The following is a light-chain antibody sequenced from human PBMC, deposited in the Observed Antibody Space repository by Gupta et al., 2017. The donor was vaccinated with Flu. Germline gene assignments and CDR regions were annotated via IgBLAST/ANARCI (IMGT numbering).Light chain of an antibody. CDR2: GAS. J-gene: IGKJ2*01. V-gene: IGKV3-20*01. CDR3: QQYESSPGYT. Sequence: EIVWTQSPGTMSWAPGERAALSCRASQSVSDNYLVWYQQKPGQAPRLLIYGASNRATGIPDRFRVSGSGTDFALTISRLEPEDFAVYYCQQYESSPGYTFGQGTKLEIK. CDR1: QSVSDNY.